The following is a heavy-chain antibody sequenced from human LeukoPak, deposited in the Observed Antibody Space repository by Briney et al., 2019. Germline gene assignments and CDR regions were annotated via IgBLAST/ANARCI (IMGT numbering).Heavy chain of an antibody. V-gene: IGHV4-4*07. CDR3: ARERGYYYDSSGYYFGWFDP. CDR1: GDSINSNY. D-gene: IGHD3-22*01. J-gene: IGHJ5*02. Sequence: SETLSLTCSVSGDSINSNYWSWIRQPAGKGLEWIGRIYTSGSTNYNPSLKSRVTMSVDTSKNQFSLKLSSVTAADTAVYYCARERGYYYDSSGYYFGWFDPWGQGTLVTVSS. CDR2: IYTSGST.